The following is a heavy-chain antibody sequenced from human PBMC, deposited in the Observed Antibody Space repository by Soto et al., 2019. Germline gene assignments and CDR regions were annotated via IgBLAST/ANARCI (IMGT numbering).Heavy chain of an antibody. J-gene: IGHJ4*02. CDR2: LYYGRSA. CDR3: ALRSRAVVPEY. D-gene: IGHD3-22*01. V-gene: IGHV4-59*01. CDR1: GDSISTYY. Sequence: QVQLQESGPGLVKPSETLSLNCAVSGDSISTYYYMWLRQPPGKGLESIGYLYYGRSANYNPYLKGRVTLSVDTSTIQCSMTLSSMTAADTAVYYCALRSRAVVPEYWGQGTLVTVSS.